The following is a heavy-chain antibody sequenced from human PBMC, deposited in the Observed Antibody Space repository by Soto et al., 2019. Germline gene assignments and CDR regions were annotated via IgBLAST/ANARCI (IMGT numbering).Heavy chain of an antibody. CDR2: INSDGSTT. D-gene: IGHD3-9*01. J-gene: IGHJ4*02. Sequence: TGGSLRLSCAASGFTFSSHWMHWVRQTPGKGLVWVSRINSDGSTTNYADSVKGRFTISRDNALDTLYLQMNSLRADDTAVYFCTRGSPGHFDILTGQDYWGQGTLVTVSS. V-gene: IGHV3-74*01. CDR1: GFTFSSHW. CDR3: TRGSPGHFDILTGQDY.